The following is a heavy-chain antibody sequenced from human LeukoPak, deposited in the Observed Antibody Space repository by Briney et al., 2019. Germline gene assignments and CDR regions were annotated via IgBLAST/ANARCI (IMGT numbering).Heavy chain of an antibody. CDR1: GGSFSDYY. J-gene: IGHJ3*02. Sequence: SETLSLTCAVYGGSFSDYYWTWIRQPPGKGLEWIGEVNHSGSTNYNPSLKSRVTISVDTSKNQFSLKLSSVTAADTAVYYCARGPLYYDFWSGYRNDAFDIWGQGTMVTVSS. CDR3: ARGPLYYDFWSGYRNDAFDI. V-gene: IGHV4-34*01. D-gene: IGHD3-3*01. CDR2: VNHSGST.